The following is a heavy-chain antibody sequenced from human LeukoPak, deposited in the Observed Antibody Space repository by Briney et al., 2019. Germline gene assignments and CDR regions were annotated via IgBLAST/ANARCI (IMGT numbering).Heavy chain of an antibody. Sequence: ASVKVSCKASGYTFTSYGISWVRQAPGQGLEWMGGIIPIFGTANYAQKFQGRVTITADESTSTAYMELSSLRSEDTAVYYCARVGSNSKTNDYWGQGTLVTVSS. J-gene: IGHJ4*02. CDR1: GYTFTSYG. D-gene: IGHD1-1*01. V-gene: IGHV1-69*13. CDR2: IIPIFGTA. CDR3: ARVGSNSKTNDY.